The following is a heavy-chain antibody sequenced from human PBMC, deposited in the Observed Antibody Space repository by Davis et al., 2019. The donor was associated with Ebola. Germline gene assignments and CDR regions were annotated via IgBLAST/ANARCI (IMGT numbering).Heavy chain of an antibody. CDR1: GYTFTSYD. CDR3: ARVDSSSWFNWFDP. CDR2: MNPNSGNT. J-gene: IGHJ5*02. Sequence: AASVKVSCKASGYTFTSYDINWVRQATGQGLEWMGWMNPNSGNTGYAQKFQGRVTITRDTSASTAYMELSSLRSEDTAVYYCARVDSSSWFNWFDPWGQGTLVTVSS. V-gene: IGHV1-8*01. D-gene: IGHD6-13*01.